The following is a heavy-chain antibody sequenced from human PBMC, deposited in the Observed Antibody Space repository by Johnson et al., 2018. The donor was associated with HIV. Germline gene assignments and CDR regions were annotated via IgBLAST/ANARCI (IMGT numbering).Heavy chain of an antibody. J-gene: IGHJ3*02. V-gene: IGHV3-13*01. Sequence: EKLVESGGGLVQPGGSLRLSCVASGFTFSSYDMHWVRQATGKGLEWVSAIGTAGDSYYPGSVKGRFTISRENAKNSLYLQMNSLRAGDTSVYYCASSITGAHRGAFDIWGQGTMVTVSS. CDR1: GFTFSSYD. CDR2: IGTAGDS. D-gene: IGHD1-20*01. CDR3: ASSITGAHRGAFDI.